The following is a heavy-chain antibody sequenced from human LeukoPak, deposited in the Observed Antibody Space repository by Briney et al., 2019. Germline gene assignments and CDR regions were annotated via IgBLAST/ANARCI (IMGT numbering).Heavy chain of an antibody. D-gene: IGHD4-23*01. CDR3: ARGSYNYGGNSEFEF. CDR1: GFTFSSYG. CDR2: IRYDGSNK. Sequence: GGSLRLSCAASGFTFSSYGMHWVRQAPGKGLEWVAFIRYDGSNKYYADSVKGRFTTSRDNSKNTLYLQMNSLRAEDTAVYYCARGSYNYGGNSEFEFWGQGTLVTVSS. J-gene: IGHJ4*02. V-gene: IGHV3-30*02.